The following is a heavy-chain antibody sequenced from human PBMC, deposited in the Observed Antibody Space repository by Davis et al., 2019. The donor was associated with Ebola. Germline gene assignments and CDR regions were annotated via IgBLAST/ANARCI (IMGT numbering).Heavy chain of an antibody. CDR2: ISAYNGNT. D-gene: IGHD6-13*01. V-gene: IGHV1-18*01. CDR1: GGTFSSYT. CDR3: ARVPPAAGMGYYYYYGMDV. Sequence: ASVKVSCKASGGTFSSYTISWVRQAPGQGLEWMGWISAYNGNTNYAQKLQGRVTMTTDTSTSTAYMELRSLRSDDTAVYYCARVPPAAGMGYYYYYGMDVWGKGTTVTVSS. J-gene: IGHJ6*04.